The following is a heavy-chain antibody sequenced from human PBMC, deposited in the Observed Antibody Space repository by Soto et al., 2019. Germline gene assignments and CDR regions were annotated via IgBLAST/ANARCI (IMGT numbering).Heavy chain of an antibody. D-gene: IGHD3-3*01. Sequence: ASVKVSCKASGYTFTSYDLNWVRQATGQGLEWMGWMNPNSGNTGYAQKFQGRVTMTRNTSISTAYMELSSLRSEDTAVYYCARGFSSDFGVVSADNDAFDIWGQGTMVTVSS. CDR2: MNPNSGNT. CDR1: GYTFTSYD. V-gene: IGHV1-8*01. J-gene: IGHJ3*02. CDR3: ARGFSSDFGVVSADNDAFDI.